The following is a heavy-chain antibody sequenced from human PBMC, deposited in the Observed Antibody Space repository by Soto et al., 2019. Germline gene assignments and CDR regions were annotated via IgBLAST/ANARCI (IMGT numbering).Heavy chain of an antibody. D-gene: IGHD6-13*01. CDR1: GFTFSSYR. V-gene: IGHV3-21*01. CDR3: ARTAGSSSWYGLDY. CDR2: ISSSSSYI. J-gene: IGHJ4*02. Sequence: EVQLVESGGGLVKPGGSLRLSCAASGFTFSSYRMNWVRQAPGKGLEWVSSISSSSSYIYYADSVKGRFTISRDNAKNSLYLQMNSLRAEDTAVYYCARTAGSSSWYGLDYWGQGTLVTVSS.